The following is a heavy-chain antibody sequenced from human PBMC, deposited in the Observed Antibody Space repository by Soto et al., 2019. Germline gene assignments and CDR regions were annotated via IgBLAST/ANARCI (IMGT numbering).Heavy chain of an antibody. Sequence: QITLKESGPTLVKPTQTLTLTCTFSGFSLTSSGVGVGWIRQPPGKALECLALIYWDDDKRYSPSLKSRLTITXXTXKXXGVLTVTNMDPMDTATYYCAHRLTRYSWNYGLFDDWGQGTLVTVSS. D-gene: IGHD1-26*01. CDR2: IYWDDDK. CDR3: AHRLTRYSWNYGLFDD. J-gene: IGHJ4*02. V-gene: IGHV2-5*02. CDR1: GFSLTSSGVG.